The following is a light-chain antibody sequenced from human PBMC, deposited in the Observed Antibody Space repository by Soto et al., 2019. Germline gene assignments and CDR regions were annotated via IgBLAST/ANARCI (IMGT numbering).Light chain of an antibody. CDR3: HQYEYGRDT. CDR1: QSVTSSY. CDR2: AAS. Sequence: EIVLTQSPGTLSLSPGERATLSCRASQSVTSSYLAWYQQKPGKAPSLLIYAASSMATGIPDRFSGSGSGTDFTLTISRLEPEDVAVYYCHQYEYGRDTFGHGTRLEIK. V-gene: IGKV3-20*01. J-gene: IGKJ5*01.